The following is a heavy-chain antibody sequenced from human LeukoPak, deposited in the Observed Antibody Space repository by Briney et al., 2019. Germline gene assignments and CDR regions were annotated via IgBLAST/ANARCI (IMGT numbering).Heavy chain of an antibody. Sequence: ASVKVSCKASGYTFTNYGFIWVRQAPGQGLEWMGWISAYNGNTNYAQKLQGRVTMTTDTSTSTAYMELRSPRSDDTAVYYCARDLRGSSGWYFDYWGQGTLVTVSS. CDR2: ISAYNGNT. CDR3: ARDLRGSSGWYFDY. D-gene: IGHD6-19*01. V-gene: IGHV1-18*04. CDR1: GYTFTNYG. J-gene: IGHJ4*02.